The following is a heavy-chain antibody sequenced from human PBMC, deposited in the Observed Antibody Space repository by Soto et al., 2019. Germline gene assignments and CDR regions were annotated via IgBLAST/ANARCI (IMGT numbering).Heavy chain of an antibody. Sequence: QLQLQESGPGLVKPSETLSLTCTVSGGSISSSSYYWGWIRQPPGKGLEWIGSIYYSGSTYYNPSLKSRVTISVDTSKNQFSRKLSSVTAADTAVYYCARRVVLMVYAPKAWFDPWGQGTLVTVSS. D-gene: IGHD2-8*01. V-gene: IGHV4-39*01. CDR2: IYYSGST. CDR1: GGSISSSSYY. J-gene: IGHJ5*02. CDR3: ARRVVLMVYAPKAWFDP.